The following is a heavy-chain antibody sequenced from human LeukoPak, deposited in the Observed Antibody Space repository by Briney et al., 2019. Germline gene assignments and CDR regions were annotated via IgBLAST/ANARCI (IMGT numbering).Heavy chain of an antibody. J-gene: IGHJ4*02. D-gene: IGHD3-10*01. CDR1: GGSISSYY. Sequence: SETLSLTCTVSGGSISSYYWSWIRQPPGKGLEWIGYIYSSGSTNYNPSLKSRVTISVDTSKNQFSLKLTSVTAADTAVYYCARAYYSGSGSYGPDYWGQGNLGTVSS. CDR2: IYSSGST. CDR3: ARAYYSGSGSYGPDY. V-gene: IGHV4-59*01.